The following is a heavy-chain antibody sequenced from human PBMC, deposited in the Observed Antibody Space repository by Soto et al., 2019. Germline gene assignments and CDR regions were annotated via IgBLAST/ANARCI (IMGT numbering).Heavy chain of an antibody. CDR2: IYYSGST. CDR1: GGSISSYY. Sequence: SETLSLTCTVSGGSISSYYWSWIRQPPGKGLEWIGYIYYSGSTNYNPSLKGRVTISVDTSKNQFSLKLSSVTAADTAVYYCARDRGGKSLRGDYDYWGQGTLVTVSS. D-gene: IGHD4-17*01. V-gene: IGHV4-59*01. CDR3: ARDRGGKSLRGDYDY. J-gene: IGHJ4*02.